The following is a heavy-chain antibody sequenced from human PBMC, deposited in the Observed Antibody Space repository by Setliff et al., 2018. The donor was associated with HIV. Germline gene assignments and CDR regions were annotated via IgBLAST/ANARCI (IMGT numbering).Heavy chain of an antibody. CDR1: GYTFTDYY. Sequence: ASVKVSCKAPGYTFTDYYLHWVRQAPGQGLEWMGWINPNSGGTDYAQKFQGRVTMTRDTSISTAYMELSRLRSDDTAVYYCARSSPYSSSYGYWGQGTLVTVSS. D-gene: IGHD6-6*01. V-gene: IGHV1-2*02. CDR3: ARSSPYSSSYGY. CDR2: INPNSGGT. J-gene: IGHJ4*02.